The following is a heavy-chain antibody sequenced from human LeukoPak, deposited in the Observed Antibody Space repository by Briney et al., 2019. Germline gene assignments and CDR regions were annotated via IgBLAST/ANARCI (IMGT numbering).Heavy chain of an antibody. CDR3: ARGDYYGSPKVVAA. CDR2: INPNSGGT. J-gene: IGHJ5*02. CDR1: GYTFTSYG. D-gene: IGHD3-10*01. V-gene: IGHV1-2*02. Sequence: ASVKVSCKASGYTFTSYGISWVRQAPGQGLEWMGWINPNSGGTNYAQKFQGRVTMTRDTSISTAYIELNLLRSDDTAVFYRARGDYYGSPKVVAAWGQGTLVTVSS.